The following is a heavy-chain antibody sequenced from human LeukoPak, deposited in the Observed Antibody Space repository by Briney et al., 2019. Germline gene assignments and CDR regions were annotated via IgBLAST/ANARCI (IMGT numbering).Heavy chain of an antibody. CDR3: AKRIGSCNSISCLYFDH. Sequence: GGSLRLSCAASGFTFSGYAMSWVRQAPGKGLEWVSTIGGSGGSTYYADSVKGRFTISRDNSRYTVYLQMNSLRAEDTATYYCAKRIGSCNSISCLYFDHWGQGALVTVSS. J-gene: IGHJ4*02. CDR1: GFTFSGYA. V-gene: IGHV3-23*01. CDR2: IGGSGGST. D-gene: IGHD2-2*01.